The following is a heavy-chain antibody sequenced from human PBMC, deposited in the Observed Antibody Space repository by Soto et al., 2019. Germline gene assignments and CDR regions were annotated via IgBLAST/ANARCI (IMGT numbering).Heavy chain of an antibody. J-gene: IGHJ4*02. Sequence: SETLSLTCTVSGGSLRNYYWSWIRQPLGKGLEGIGYIYYSESTNYNPSLKSRVTISADTSKNQFSLKLSSVTAADTAVYYCAREVGSGSYYLFDYWGQGTLVTVST. CDR3: AREVGSGSYYLFDY. D-gene: IGHD3-10*01. CDR1: GGSLRNYY. V-gene: IGHV4-59*01. CDR2: IYYSEST.